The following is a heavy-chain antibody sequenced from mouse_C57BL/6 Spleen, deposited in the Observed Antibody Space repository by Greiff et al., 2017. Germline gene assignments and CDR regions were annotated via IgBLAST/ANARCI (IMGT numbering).Heavy chain of an antibody. CDR2: INPGSGGT. V-gene: IGHV1-54*01. Sequence: QVQLQQSGAELVRPGTSVKVSCKASGYAFTNYLIEWVKQRPGQGLEWIGVINPGSGGTNYNEKFKGKATLTADKSSSTAYMQLSSLTSEDSAVYVCAREGVDGGLAYWGQGTLVTVSA. CDR1: GYAFTNYL. CDR3: AREGVDGGLAY. J-gene: IGHJ3*01.